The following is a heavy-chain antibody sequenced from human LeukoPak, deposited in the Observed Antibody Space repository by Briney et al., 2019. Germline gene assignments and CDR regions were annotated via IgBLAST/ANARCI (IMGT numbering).Heavy chain of an antibody. J-gene: IGHJ5*02. D-gene: IGHD6-13*01. Sequence: PSQTLSLTCAVSGGSISSGGYSWSWIRQPPGKGLEWIGYIYHSGSTYYNPSLKSRVTISVDRSKNQFSLKLSSVTAAGTAVYYCARKYSSSWHNWFDPWGQGTLVTVSS. CDR3: ARKYSSSWHNWFDP. CDR2: IYHSGST. V-gene: IGHV4-30-2*01. CDR1: GGSISSGGYS.